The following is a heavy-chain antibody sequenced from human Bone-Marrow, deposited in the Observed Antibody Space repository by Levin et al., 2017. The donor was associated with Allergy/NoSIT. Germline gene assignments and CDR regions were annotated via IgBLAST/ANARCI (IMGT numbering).Heavy chain of an antibody. D-gene: IGHD3-3*01. CDR3: ARGNYDFWSGNYHSFDY. CDR1: GYTFTNHW. V-gene: IGHV5-51*01. Sequence: PGESLKISCQGSGYTFTNHWIGWVRQVPGKGLEWMGIVYPTDSSATYGPSFQGQVTMSVDKSISTAYLQWSSLQASDTAIYYCARGNYDFWSGNYHSFDYWGQGTLLSVSS. CDR2: VYPTDSSA. J-gene: IGHJ4*02.